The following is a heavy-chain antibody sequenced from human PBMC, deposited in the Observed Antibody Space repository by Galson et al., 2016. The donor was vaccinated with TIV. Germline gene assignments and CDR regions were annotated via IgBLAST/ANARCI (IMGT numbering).Heavy chain of an antibody. Sequence: QSGAEVKEPGESLKISCQGSGYRFSNYWIAWVRQMPGKALEWLGVIYPVDPDTRYTPSFQGQVTISADKSHSTAYLQWNSLKASDSAIYYCARERDSGYAYYFDFWGQGTLVTVSS. D-gene: IGHD6-25*01. J-gene: IGHJ4*02. V-gene: IGHV5-51*03. CDR2: IYPVDPDT. CDR1: GYRFSNYW. CDR3: ARERDSGYAYYFDF.